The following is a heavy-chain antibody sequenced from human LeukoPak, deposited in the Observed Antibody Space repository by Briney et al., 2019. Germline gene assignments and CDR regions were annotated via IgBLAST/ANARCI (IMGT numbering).Heavy chain of an antibody. CDR1: GFTFDDYA. Sequence: SGGSLRVSCAASGFTFDDYAMHWVRQAPGKGLGWVSGISWNSGSIGYADSVKGRFTISRDNAKNSLYLQMNSLRAEDMALYYCAKGAYYDSSGPSDYWGQGTLVTVSS. CDR2: ISWNSGSI. CDR3: AKGAYYDSSGPSDY. J-gene: IGHJ4*02. V-gene: IGHV3-9*03. D-gene: IGHD3-22*01.